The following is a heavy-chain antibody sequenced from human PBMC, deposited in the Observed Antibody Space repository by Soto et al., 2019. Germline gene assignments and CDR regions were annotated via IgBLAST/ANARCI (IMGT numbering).Heavy chain of an antibody. D-gene: IGHD6-19*01. J-gene: IGHJ4*02. Sequence: QITLKESGPTLVRPTQTLTLTCTFSGFSLSTSGLGVGWIRQPPGKALEWLALIYWNDDKRYSPSLKARLTITKAASDNQGVLTMTNMDPVDTATYYCAHRPSGWYLFDYWGQGTLVTVSS. CDR3: AHRPSGWYLFDY. CDR1: GFSLSTSGLG. CDR2: IYWNDDK. V-gene: IGHV2-5*01.